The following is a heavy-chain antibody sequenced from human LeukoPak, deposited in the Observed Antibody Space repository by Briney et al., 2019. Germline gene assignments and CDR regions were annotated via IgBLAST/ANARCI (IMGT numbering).Heavy chain of an antibody. J-gene: IGHJ3*02. CDR1: GGSISSYY. D-gene: IGHD5-18*01. CDR3: ACFSLTGYSYATDAFDI. Sequence: KPSETLSLTCTVSGGSISSYYWSWIRQPPGKGLEWIGYIYYSGSTNYNPSLKSRVTISVDTSKNQFSLKLSSVTAADTAVYYCACFSLTGYSYATDAFDIWGQGTMVTVSS. CDR2: IYYSGST. V-gene: IGHV4-59*08.